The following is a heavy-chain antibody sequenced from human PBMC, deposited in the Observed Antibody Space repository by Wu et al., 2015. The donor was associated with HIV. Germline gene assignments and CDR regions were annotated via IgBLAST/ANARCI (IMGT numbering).Heavy chain of an antibody. Sequence: QVHLEQSGTEVKRPGSSVRVSCQASGGNFLSYSFTWVRQAPGQGLEWMGGIVPLFGSPTYAQEFQGRVTITTDESTRTVYMEMRSLRSEDTAVYYCARISLGYRTYPYYFYGMDIWGQGTTVTVSS. CDR1: GGNFLSYS. D-gene: IGHD5-18*01. CDR3: ARISLGYRTYPYYFYGMDI. J-gene: IGHJ6*02. V-gene: IGHV1-69*05. CDR2: IVPLFGSP.